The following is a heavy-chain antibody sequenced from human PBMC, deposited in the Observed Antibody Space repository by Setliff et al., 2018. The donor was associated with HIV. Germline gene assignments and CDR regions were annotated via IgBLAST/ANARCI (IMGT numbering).Heavy chain of an antibody. CDR2: IIPIFGAA. J-gene: IGHJ4*02. Sequence: ASVQVSCKASGGTLSSYAISWVRRAPGQGLEWMGGIIPIFGAANYAQKFQGRVTITTDASTSAVYMELSSLRSEDTAVYYCMRQTYYYGSGSYFPPDYWGQGTLVTVSS. V-gene: IGHV1-69*05. CDR1: GGTLSSYA. CDR3: MRQTYYYGSGSYFPPDY. D-gene: IGHD3-10*01.